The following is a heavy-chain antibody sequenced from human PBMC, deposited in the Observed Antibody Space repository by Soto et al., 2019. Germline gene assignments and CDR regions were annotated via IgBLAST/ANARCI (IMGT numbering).Heavy chain of an antibody. CDR2: IYHSGST. V-gene: IGHV4-4*02. CDR1: GGSISSSNW. CDR3: VRQGFGRLHGLVDA. J-gene: IGHJ5*02. Sequence: PSETLSLTCAVSGGSISSSNWWSWVRQPPGKGLEWIGEIYHSGSTNYNPSLKSRVTISVDKSTKQFFLKLSSVTAADTAVYYCVRQGFGRLHGLVDAWGQGTLVTVSS. D-gene: IGHD3-10*01.